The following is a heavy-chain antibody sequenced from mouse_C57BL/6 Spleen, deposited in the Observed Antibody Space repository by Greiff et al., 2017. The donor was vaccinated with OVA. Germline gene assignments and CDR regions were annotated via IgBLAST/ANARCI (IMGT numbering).Heavy chain of an antibody. V-gene: IGHV1-82*01. CDR2: IYPGDGDT. J-gene: IGHJ1*03. CDR1: GYAFSSSG. CDR3: ARLDFDV. Sequence: QVQLQQSGPELVKPGASVKLSCKASGYAFSSSGMSWVKQRPGKGLEWIGRIYPGDGDTNYNEKFKGKATLTADKSSSTAYMQLSSLTSEDSAVYACARLDFDVWGTGTTVTVAT.